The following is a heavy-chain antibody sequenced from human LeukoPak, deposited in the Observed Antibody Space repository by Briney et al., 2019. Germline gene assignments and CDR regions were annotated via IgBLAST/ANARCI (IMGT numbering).Heavy chain of an antibody. Sequence: GGSLRLSCAASGFTFSNYAMNWVRQAPGKGLEWVSAISGSSGNTYYADSVKGRFTISGDNSKNTLYLQMNSLRAEDTALYYCAKPAKTDYADYWGQETLVTVSS. CDR1: GFTFSNYA. CDR2: ISGSSGNT. CDR3: AKPAKTDYADY. J-gene: IGHJ4*02. D-gene: IGHD1-14*01. V-gene: IGHV3-23*01.